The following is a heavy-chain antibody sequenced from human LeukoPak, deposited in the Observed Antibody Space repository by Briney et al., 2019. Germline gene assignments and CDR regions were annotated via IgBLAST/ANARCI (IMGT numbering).Heavy chain of an antibody. CDR2: INHSGST. J-gene: IGHJ4*02. Sequence: SETLSLTCAVYGGSFSGYYWSWIRQPPGKGLEWIGEINHSGSTNYNPSLKSRVTISVDTSKNQFSLKLSSVTAADTAVYYCARLYDSRQPHFDYWGQGTLVTVSS. V-gene: IGHV4-34*01. D-gene: IGHD3-22*01. CDR3: ARLYDSRQPHFDY. CDR1: GGSFSGYY.